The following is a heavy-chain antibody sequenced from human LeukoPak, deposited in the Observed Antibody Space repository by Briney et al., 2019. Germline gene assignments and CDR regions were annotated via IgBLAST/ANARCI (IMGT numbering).Heavy chain of an antibody. CDR2: ISGSGGST. D-gene: IGHD2-2*01. CDR3: AKEYQLRRG. J-gene: IGHJ4*02. Sequence: GGSLRLSCAASGFTFDDYGMSWVRQAPGKGLEWVSAISGSGGSTYYADSVKGRFTISRDNSKNTLYLQMNSLRAEDTAVYYRAKEYQLRRGWGQGTLVTVSS. V-gene: IGHV3-23*01. CDR1: GFTFDDYG.